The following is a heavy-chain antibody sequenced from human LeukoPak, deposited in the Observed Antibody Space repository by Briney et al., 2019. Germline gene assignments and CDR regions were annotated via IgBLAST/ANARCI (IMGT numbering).Heavy chain of an antibody. J-gene: IGHJ3*02. CDR3: ARFADTNYDAFDI. CDR2: VYHLWTT. V-gene: IGHV4-38-2*02. CDR1: GYSITSGSS. D-gene: IGHD4-11*01. Sequence: SDTLSLTCTVSGYSITSGSSWGWIRQPPGKGLEWISNVYHLWTTYYNPSLKRRLTLSVDTSKNPSSLRLSSLSAADTAIYYCARFADTNYDAFDIWGQGTLVTVSS.